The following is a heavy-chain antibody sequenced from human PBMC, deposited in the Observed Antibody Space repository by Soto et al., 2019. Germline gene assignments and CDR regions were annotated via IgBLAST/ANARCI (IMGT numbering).Heavy chain of an antibody. CDR2: INPSGGST. D-gene: IGHD6-13*01. V-gene: IGHV1-46*01. CDR1: GYTFTSNW. J-gene: IGHJ5*02. CDR3: ARDHSISSSGAWWLDP. Sequence: ASVKVSCKASGYTFTSNWIHWVRRAPGQGLEWMGIINPSGGSTYYAQKFQGRVTLTRDTSTSTVYMELTSLTSEDTAVYYCARDHSISSSGAWWLDPWAREPWSPSPQ.